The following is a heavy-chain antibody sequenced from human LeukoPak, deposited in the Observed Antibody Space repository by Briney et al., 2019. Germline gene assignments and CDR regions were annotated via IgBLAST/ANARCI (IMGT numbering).Heavy chain of an antibody. Sequence: GGSLRLSCGGSGFTLDDYGMHWVRQRPGKGLEWVSLISGDGGMTHYADSVKGRFTISGDNSKNSLYLQMNSLRIGDSAFYYCAKDAPYSGRVFDCWGQGTLVTVSS. V-gene: IGHV3-43*02. CDR3: AKDAPYSGRVFDC. CDR1: GFTLDDYG. CDR2: ISGDGGMT. J-gene: IGHJ4*02. D-gene: IGHD5-12*01.